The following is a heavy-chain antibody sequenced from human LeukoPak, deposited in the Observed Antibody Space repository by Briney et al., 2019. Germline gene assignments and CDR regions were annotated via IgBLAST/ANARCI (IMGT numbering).Heavy chain of an antibody. V-gene: IGHV3-30-3*01. CDR2: IAYDGSYK. D-gene: IGHD2-2*02. CDR3: AREAGSDGNTVVVPAATPTPQGPFDI. Sequence: GRSLRLSCTASGFTFSSHTMHWVRQVQGKGLDWVAVIAYDGSYKYYVDSVKGRFTISRDNSKNTLYLQMNSLRAEDTAVYYCAREAGSDGNTVVVPAATPTPQGPFDIWGQGTMVTVSS. J-gene: IGHJ3*02. CDR1: GFTFSSHT.